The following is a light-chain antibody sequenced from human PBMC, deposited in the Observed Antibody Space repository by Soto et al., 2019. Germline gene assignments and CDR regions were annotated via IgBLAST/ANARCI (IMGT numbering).Light chain of an antibody. J-gene: IGKJ1*01. CDR1: QSISSW. CDR2: DAS. V-gene: IGKV1-5*01. CDR3: QQYNNYWT. Sequence: DIQMTQSPSTLSASVGDRVTITCRASQSISSWLAWYQQKPGKAPKLLIYDASSLESGVPSRFSGSGSATEFTLTISSLQPADFATYYCQQYNNYWTFGQGTRVEIK.